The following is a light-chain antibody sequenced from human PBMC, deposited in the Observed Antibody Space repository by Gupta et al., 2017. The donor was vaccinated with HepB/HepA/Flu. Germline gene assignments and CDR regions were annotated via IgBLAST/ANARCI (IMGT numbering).Light chain of an antibody. J-gene: IGKJ2*01. CDR2: KAS. V-gene: IGKV1-5*03. Sequence: DIQMTQSPSTLSASVGDRVTITCRASQSISTSLAWYQQKPGKAPKVLIHKASSLESGVPSRFSGSGSGTELTLTISSLQPDDFATYYCQQYNSYPYTFVQGTKLEIK. CDR1: QSISTS. CDR3: QQYNSYPYT.